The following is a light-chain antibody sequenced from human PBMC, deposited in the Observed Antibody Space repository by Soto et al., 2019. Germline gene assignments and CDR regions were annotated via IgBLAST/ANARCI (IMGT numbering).Light chain of an antibody. J-gene: IGLJ1*01. V-gene: IGLV2-14*01. CDR3: SSYTSSSTLSLYV. CDR2: DVS. Sequence: QSALTQPASVSGSPGQSITISCTGTSSDVGGYNYVSWYQQHPGKAPKLMIYDVSNRPSGVSNRFSGSKSGNTASLTISGLQAEDEADYYCSSYTSSSTLSLYVFGTGPKVTVL. CDR1: SSDVGGYNY.